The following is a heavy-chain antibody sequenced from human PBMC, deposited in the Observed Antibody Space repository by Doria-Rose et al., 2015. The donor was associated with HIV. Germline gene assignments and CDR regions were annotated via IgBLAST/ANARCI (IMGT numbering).Heavy chain of an antibody. Sequence: WNWLRQSPSRGLEWLGRTYYRSKWYNDYAVSVKSRITINPDTSKNQFSLQLNSVTPEDTAVYYCARGEVGATFDPWGQGTLVTVSS. J-gene: IGHJ5*02. V-gene: IGHV6-1*01. CDR2: TYYRSKWYN. CDR3: ARGEVGATFDP. D-gene: IGHD1-26*01.